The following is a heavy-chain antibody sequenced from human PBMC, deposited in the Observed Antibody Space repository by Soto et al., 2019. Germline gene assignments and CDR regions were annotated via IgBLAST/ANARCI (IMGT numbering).Heavy chain of an antibody. CDR1: GFTFNDFE. CDR3: ARGIGGFND. CDR2: IDGSGATK. V-gene: IGHV3-48*03. D-gene: IGHD3-10*01. Sequence: EVQLLESGGGLVQPGGSLRLSCGVSGFTFNDFEMNWVRQAPGKGPEWLAYIDGSGATKKYADSVRGRFTISRDNPNNSLFLQMRSLSAADRAIYYCARGIGGFNDWGQGNLVCFSS. J-gene: IGHJ4*02.